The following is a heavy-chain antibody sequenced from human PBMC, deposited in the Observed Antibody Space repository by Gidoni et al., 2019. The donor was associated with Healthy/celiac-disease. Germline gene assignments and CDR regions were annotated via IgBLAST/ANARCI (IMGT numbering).Heavy chain of an antibody. CDR1: GGTFSSYA. CDR2: IIPIFGTA. CDR3: ARGGRGGYDYDYFDY. V-gene: IGHV1-69*01. D-gene: IGHD5-12*01. J-gene: IGHJ4*02. Sequence: QVQLVQSGAEVKKPGSSVKVSCKASGGTFSSYAISWVRQAPGQGLEWMGGIIPIFGTANYAQKFQGRVTIPADESPSTAYMELSSLRSEDTAVYYCARGGRGGYDYDYFDYWGQGTLVTVSS.